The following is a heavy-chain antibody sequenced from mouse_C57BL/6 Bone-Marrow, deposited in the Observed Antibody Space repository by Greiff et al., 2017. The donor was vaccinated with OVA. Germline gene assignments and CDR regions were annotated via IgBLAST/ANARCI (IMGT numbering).Heavy chain of an antibody. CDR3: ARPYYYGSRNYFDY. J-gene: IGHJ2*01. V-gene: IGHV1-4*01. Sequence: QVQLQQSGAELARPGASVKMSCKASGYTFTSYTMHWVKQRPGQGLEWIGYINPSSGYTKYNQKFKDKATLTADKSSSPAYMQLSSLTSEDSAVYYCARPYYYGSRNYFDYWGQGTTLTVSS. CDR1: GYTFTSYT. D-gene: IGHD1-1*01. CDR2: INPSSGYT.